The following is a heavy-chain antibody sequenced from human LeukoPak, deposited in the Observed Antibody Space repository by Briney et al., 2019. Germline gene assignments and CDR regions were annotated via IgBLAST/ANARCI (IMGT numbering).Heavy chain of an antibody. CDR3: ARDQWSMVRGVIRYFDY. CDR1: GFTFSSYS. CDR2: ISSSSSTI. J-gene: IGHJ4*02. V-gene: IGHV3-48*01. Sequence: PGGSLRLSCAASGFTFSSYSMNWFRQAPGKGLEWVSYISSSSSTIYYADSVKGRFTISRDNAKNSLYLQMNSLRAEDTAVYYCARDQWSMVRGVIRYFDYWGQGTLVTVSS. D-gene: IGHD3-10*01.